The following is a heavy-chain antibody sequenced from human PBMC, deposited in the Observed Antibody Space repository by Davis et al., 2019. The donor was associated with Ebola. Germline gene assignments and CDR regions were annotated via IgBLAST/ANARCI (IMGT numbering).Heavy chain of an antibody. CDR3: ATGTDLDY. D-gene: IGHD1-1*01. CDR2: IYSGGKT. CDR1: GFTFSSYG. Sequence: GGSLRLSCAASGFTFSSYGMHWVRQAPGKGLEWVSVIYSGGKTYYADSVKGRFTISRDNTKNTLFLQMNSLRAEDTAVYYCATGTDLDYWGQGTLVTVSS. J-gene: IGHJ4*02. V-gene: IGHV3-53*01.